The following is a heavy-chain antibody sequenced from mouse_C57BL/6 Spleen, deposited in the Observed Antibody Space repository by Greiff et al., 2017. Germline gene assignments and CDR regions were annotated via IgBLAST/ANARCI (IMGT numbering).Heavy chain of an antibody. CDR3: AREGVTYYSNYVFYAMDY. D-gene: IGHD2-5*01. J-gene: IGHJ4*01. V-gene: IGHV1-61*01. Sequence: QVQLQQPGAELVRPGSSVKLSCKASGYTFTSYWMDWVKQRPGQGLEWIGNIYPSDSETHYNQKFKDKATLTVDKSSSTAYMQLSSLTSEDSAVYYCAREGVTYYSNYVFYAMDYWGQGTSVTVSS. CDR2: IYPSDSET. CDR1: GYTFTSYW.